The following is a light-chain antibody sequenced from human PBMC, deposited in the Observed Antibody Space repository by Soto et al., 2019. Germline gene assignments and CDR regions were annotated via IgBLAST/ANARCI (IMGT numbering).Light chain of an antibody. CDR3: HQYNNWPLGT. CDR2: GAS. Sequence: ETELTQSPATLSVSPGERATLSCRARQSVYVNLAWYQHKPGQSPRLLIYGASTRANDVPARFSGSGSGTEFTLTISSLQAEDSAVYYCHQYNNWPLGTYGPGAKVEIK. CDR1: QSVYVN. V-gene: IGKV3-15*01. J-gene: IGKJ1*01.